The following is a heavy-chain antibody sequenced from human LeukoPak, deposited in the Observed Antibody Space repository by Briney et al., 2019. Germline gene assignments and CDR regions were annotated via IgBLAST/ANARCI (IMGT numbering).Heavy chain of an antibody. CDR1: GYTFTGYY. V-gene: IGHV1-2*06. CDR3: ASLINYYDSSGYYYHY. D-gene: IGHD3-22*01. J-gene: IGHJ4*02. CDR2: INPNSGGT. Sequence: ASVKVSCKASGYTFTGYYMHWVRQAPGQGLEWMGRINPNSGGTNYAQKFQGRVTMTRDTSISTAYMELSRLRSDDTAVSYCASLINYYDSSGYYYHYWGQGTLVTVSS.